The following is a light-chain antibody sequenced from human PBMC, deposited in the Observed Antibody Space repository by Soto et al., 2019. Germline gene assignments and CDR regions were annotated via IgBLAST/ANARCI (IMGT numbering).Light chain of an antibody. CDR1: SGSIASNY. Sequence: NFMLTQPHSVSESPGKTVTISCTRSSGSIASNYVQWYQQRPGSAPTTVIYEDNQRPSGVPERFSGSIDSSSNSASLTISGLKTEDEADYYCQSYDSINVVFGGGTKLTVL. CDR2: EDN. J-gene: IGLJ2*01. V-gene: IGLV6-57*04. CDR3: QSYDSINVV.